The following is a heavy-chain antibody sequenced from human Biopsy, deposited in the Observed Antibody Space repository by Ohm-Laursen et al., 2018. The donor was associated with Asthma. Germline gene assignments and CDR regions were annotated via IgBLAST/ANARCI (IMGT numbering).Heavy chain of an antibody. Sequence: SLRLSCAASGFTFSSYAMHWVRQAPGRGLELVAVISYDGYKKYYADSVKGRFTISRDNSKNTLYLQMNGLRAEDTAVYYCAKDVFPGWELRRGPDYWGQGTLVTVSS. CDR3: AKDVFPGWELRRGPDY. CDR2: ISYDGYKK. V-gene: IGHV3-30-3*01. CDR1: GFTFSSYA. D-gene: IGHD1-26*01. J-gene: IGHJ4*02.